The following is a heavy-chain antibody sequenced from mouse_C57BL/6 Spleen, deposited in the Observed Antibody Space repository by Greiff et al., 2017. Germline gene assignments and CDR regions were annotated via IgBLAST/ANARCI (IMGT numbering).Heavy chain of an antibody. Sequence: QVQLLEPGAELVRPGSSVKLSCKASGYTFTSYWMDWVKQRPGQGLEWIGNIYPYDSETHYNQKFKDKATLTVDKSSSTAYMQLSSLTSEDSAVYSVARTGRGGYAMDYGGQGTSVTVPS. J-gene: IGHJ4*01. CDR2: IYPYDSET. D-gene: IGHD3-3*01. V-gene: IGHV1-61*01. CDR3: ARTGRGGYAMDY. CDR1: GYTFTSYW.